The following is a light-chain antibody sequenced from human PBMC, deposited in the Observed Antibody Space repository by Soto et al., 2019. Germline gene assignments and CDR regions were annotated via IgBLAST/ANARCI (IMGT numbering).Light chain of an antibody. V-gene: IGLV2-14*01. CDR2: EVS. Sequence: QSVLTQPASVSGSPGQSITISCTGTSSDVGAYNYVSWYQLHPGKAPKLIISEVSNRPSGVSSRFSGSKSANTASLTISGLQAEDEADYYCSSYTSSSTSVIFGRGTKLTVL. J-gene: IGLJ2*01. CDR1: SSDVGAYNY. CDR3: SSYTSSSTSVI.